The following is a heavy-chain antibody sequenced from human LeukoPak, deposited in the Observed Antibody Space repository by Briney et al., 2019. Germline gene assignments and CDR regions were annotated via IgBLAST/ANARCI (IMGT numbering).Heavy chain of an antibody. CDR2: IYYSGST. J-gene: IGHJ4*02. Sequence: SETLSLTCTVSGGPMSSSSYYWGWIRQPPGKGLEWIGSIYYSGSTYYNPSLKSRVTISVDTSKNQFSLKLSSVTAADTAVYCARLPTVTFFDYWGQGTLVTVSS. CDR1: GGPMSSSSYY. V-gene: IGHV4-39*01. D-gene: IGHD4-17*01. CDR3: ARLPTVTFFDY.